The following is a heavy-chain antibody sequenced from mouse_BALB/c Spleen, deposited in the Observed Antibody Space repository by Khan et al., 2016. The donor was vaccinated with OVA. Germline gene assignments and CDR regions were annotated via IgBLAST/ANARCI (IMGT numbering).Heavy chain of an antibody. V-gene: IGHV2-6-5*01. D-gene: IGHD1-1*02. CDR3: AKQIWSPYYGMDY. Sequence: VKLVESGPGLVAPSQSLSITCTVSGFSLTDHGVSWIRQPPGKGLEWLGVIWGGGSTYYNSVLKSRLNISKDNSKTQVFLNMNSLQTDDTAMYYCAKQIWSPYYGMDYWGQGTSVTVSS. J-gene: IGHJ4*01. CDR1: GFSLTDHG. CDR2: IWGGGST.